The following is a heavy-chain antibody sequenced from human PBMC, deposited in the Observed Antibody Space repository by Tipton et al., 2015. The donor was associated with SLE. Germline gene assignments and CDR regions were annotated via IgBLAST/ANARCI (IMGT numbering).Heavy chain of an antibody. Sequence: TLSLTCAVSGYSISSGYYWSWIRQPPGKGLEWIGYIYYSGSTNYNPSLKSRVTISVDTSKNQFSLKLSSVTAADTAVYYCARAAGSDYYGMDVWGQGTTVTVSS. V-gene: IGHV4-61*01. D-gene: IGHD6-19*01. CDR1: GYSISSGYY. CDR3: ARAAGSDYYGMDV. CDR2: IYYSGST. J-gene: IGHJ6*02.